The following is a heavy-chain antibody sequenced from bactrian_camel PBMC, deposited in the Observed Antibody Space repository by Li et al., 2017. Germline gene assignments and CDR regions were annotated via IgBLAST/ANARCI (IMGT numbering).Heavy chain of an antibody. D-gene: IGHD5*01. V-gene: IGHV3S26*01. J-gene: IGHJ6*01. Sequence: HVQLVESGGDSVQAGRSLRLSCAASGYTFSRYCMGWYRQVPGKEREGVATIDGDGQTSYADSVNGRFTISKDNAKNTLYLQMNSLKPEDTAMYYCAATPIKSPCTTMGWVRLLFGYWGQGTQVTVS. CDR1: GYTFSRYC. CDR2: TIDGDGQT. CDR3: AATPIKSPCTTMGWVRLLFGY.